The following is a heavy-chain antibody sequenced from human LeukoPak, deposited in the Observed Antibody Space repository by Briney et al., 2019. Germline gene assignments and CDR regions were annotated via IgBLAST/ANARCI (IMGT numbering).Heavy chain of an antibody. Sequence: SETLSLTCTVSGGSISSGSYYWSWIRQPAGKGLEWIGRIYTSGSTNYNPSLKSRVTISVDTSKNQFSLKLSSVTAADTAVYYCARGGPRYNWTRPYYYYMDVWGKGTTVTVSS. J-gene: IGHJ6*03. CDR2: IYTSGST. CDR1: GGSISSGSYY. D-gene: IGHD1-20*01. CDR3: ARGGPRYNWTRPYYYYMDV. V-gene: IGHV4-61*02.